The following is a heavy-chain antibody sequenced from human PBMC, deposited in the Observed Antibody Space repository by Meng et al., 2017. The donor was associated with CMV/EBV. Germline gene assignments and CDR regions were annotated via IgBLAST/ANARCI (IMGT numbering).Heavy chain of an antibody. J-gene: IGHJ3*02. CDR1: GGSVSSGSYY. CDR2: IYYSGST. CDR3: ARDQGYGSSTSCLEGAFDI. Sequence: SETLSLTCTVSGGSVSSGSYYWSWIRQPPGKGLEWIGYIYYSGSTNYNPSLKSRVTISVDTSKNQFSLKLSSVTAADTAVYYCARDQGYGSSTSCLEGAFDIWGQGTMVTVSS. D-gene: IGHD2-2*01. V-gene: IGHV4-61*01.